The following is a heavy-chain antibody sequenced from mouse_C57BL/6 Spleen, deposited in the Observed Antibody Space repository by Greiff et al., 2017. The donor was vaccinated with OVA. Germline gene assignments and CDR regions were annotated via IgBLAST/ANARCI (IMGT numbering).Heavy chain of an antibody. CDR3: ARYITTPLYYFDY. D-gene: IGHD2-1*01. J-gene: IGHJ2*01. V-gene: IGHV7-3*01. CDR1: GFTFTDYY. Sequence: EVKLMESGGGLVQPGGSLSLSCAASGFTFTDYYMSWVRQPPGKALEWLGFIRNKANGYTTEYSASVKGRFTISRDNSQSILYLQMNALRAEDSATYYCARYITTPLYYFDYWGKGTTLTVSS. CDR2: IRNKANGYTT.